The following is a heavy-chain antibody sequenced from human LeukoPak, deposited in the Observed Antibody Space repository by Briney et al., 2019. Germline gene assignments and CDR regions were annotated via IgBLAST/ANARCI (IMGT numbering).Heavy chain of an antibody. CDR1: GGTFSSYA. CDR2: ISAYNGNT. D-gene: IGHD2-2*01. V-gene: IGHV1-18*01. CDR3: ARDIVVVPAAPTPYYYYYYGMDV. J-gene: IGHJ6*02. Sequence: GASVKVSCKASGGTFSSYAISWVRQAPGQGLEWMGWISAYNGNTNYAQKLQGRVTMTTDTSTSTAYMELRSLRSDDTAVYYCARDIVVVPAAPTPYYYYYYGMDVWGQGTTVTVSS.